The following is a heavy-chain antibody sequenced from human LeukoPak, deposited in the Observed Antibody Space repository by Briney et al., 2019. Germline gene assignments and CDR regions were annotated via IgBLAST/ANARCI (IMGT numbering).Heavy chain of an antibody. J-gene: IGHJ6*03. CDR2: ISRSSSTI. Sequence: PGGSLRLSCAVSGFTFSNYDMNWVRQAPGKGLEWVSYISRSSSTIHYADSVKGRFTISRDNAKNSLYLQMNSLRAEDTAVYYCARVGSSWYPYYYYYMDVWGKGTTVTISS. CDR3: ARVGSSWYPYYYYYMDV. CDR1: GFTFSNYD. V-gene: IGHV3-48*03. D-gene: IGHD6-13*01.